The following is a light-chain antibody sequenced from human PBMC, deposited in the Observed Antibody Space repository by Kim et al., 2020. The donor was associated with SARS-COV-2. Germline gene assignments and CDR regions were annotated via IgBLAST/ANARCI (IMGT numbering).Light chain of an antibody. CDR2: QDS. J-gene: IGLJ2*01. CDR1: KLGDKY. V-gene: IGLV3-1*01. Sequence: VSQGQPASITCSGDKLGDKYACWYQQKPGQSPVLVIYQDSKRPSGIPERFSGSNSGNTATLTISGTQAMDEADYYCQAWDSSTAWVFGGGTQLTVL. CDR3: QAWDSSTAWV.